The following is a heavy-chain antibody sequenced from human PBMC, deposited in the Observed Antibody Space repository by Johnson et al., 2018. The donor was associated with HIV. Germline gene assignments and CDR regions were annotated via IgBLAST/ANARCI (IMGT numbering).Heavy chain of an antibody. Sequence: EVQLVESGGGVVRPGGSLRLSCAASGFTFDDYGMSWVRQAPGKGLEWVSGINWNGGSTGYADSVKGRFTISRDNSKNTLYLQMNSLRAEDTAVYYCAKDAPGVVVAATQDRDAFDIWGQGTMVTVSS. D-gene: IGHD2-15*01. V-gene: IGHV3-20*04. CDR2: INWNGGST. CDR1: GFTFDDYG. CDR3: AKDAPGVVVAATQDRDAFDI. J-gene: IGHJ3*02.